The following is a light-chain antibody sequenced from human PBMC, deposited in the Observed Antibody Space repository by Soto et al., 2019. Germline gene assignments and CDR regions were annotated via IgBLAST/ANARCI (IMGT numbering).Light chain of an antibody. CDR1: SSDIVAYNY. CDR3: SSHGGANNFYV. J-gene: IGLJ1*01. V-gene: IGLV2-8*01. Sequence: QSALTQPPSASGSPGQSVTISCTGTSSDIVAYNYVSWYQQHPGKVPKLIIHEVTKRPSGVPDRFSASKSGNTASLTVSGLQAEDEADYYCSSHGGANNFYVFGTGTKVTVL. CDR2: EVT.